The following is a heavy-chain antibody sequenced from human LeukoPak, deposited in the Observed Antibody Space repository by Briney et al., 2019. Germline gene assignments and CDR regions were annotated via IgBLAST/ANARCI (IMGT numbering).Heavy chain of an antibody. D-gene: IGHD6-6*01. CDR3: ARDRGIAARRNWFDP. CDR2: INWNGGST. J-gene: IGHJ5*02. Sequence: GSLSLSCAASGFTFDDYGMSWVRQAPGKGLEWVSGINWNGGSTGYADSVKGRFTISRDNAKNSLYLQMNSLRAEDTALYYCARDRGIAARRNWFDPWGQGTLVTVSS. CDR1: GFTFDDYG. V-gene: IGHV3-20*04.